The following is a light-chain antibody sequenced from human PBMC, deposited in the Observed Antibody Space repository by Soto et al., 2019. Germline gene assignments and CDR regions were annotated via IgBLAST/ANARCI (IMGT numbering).Light chain of an antibody. V-gene: IGLV1-44*01. CDR1: SSNIGSNT. J-gene: IGLJ3*02. Sequence: QSVLTQPPSASGTPGQRVTISCSGSSSNIGSNTVNWYQQLPGTAPKLLIYSNNQRPSGVPDRFSGSKSGTSASLAISGLQSEDEADYYWAAWDDSLNGRVFGGGTKLTV. CDR2: SNN. CDR3: AAWDDSLNGRV.